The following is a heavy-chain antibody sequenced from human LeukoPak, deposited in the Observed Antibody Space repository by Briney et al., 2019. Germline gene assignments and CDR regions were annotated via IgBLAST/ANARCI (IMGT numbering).Heavy chain of an antibody. Sequence: GGFLRLSCAASGFTFSSYSMNWVRQAPGKGLEWVSSISSSSSYIYYADSVKGRFTISRDNAKNSLYLQMNSLRAEDTAVYYCATLPHIAAAGTGYDAFDIWGQGTMVTVSS. CDR3: ATLPHIAAAGTGYDAFDI. J-gene: IGHJ3*02. V-gene: IGHV3-21*01. CDR1: GFTFSSYS. CDR2: ISSSSSYI. D-gene: IGHD6-13*01.